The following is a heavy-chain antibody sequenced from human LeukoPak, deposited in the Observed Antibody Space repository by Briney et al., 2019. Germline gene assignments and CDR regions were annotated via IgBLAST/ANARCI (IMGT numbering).Heavy chain of an antibody. CDR3: ARGVTMIVVVIHDWYFDL. Sequence: PSGTLSLTCAVSGGSISSSNWWSWVRQPPGKGLEWIGEIYHSGSTNYNPSLKSRVTISVDTSKNQFSLKLTSVTAADTAVYYCARGVTMIVVVIHDWYFDLWGRGTLVTVSS. CDR1: GGSISSSNW. D-gene: IGHD3-22*01. CDR2: IYHSGST. V-gene: IGHV4-4*02. J-gene: IGHJ2*01.